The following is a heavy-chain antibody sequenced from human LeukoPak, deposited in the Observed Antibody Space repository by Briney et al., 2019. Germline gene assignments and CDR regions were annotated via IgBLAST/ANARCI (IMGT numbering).Heavy chain of an antibody. J-gene: IGHJ4*02. Sequence: SQTLSLTCTVSGGSISSGSYYWGWIRQPAGKGLEWIGRIYTSGSTNYNPSLKSRVTISVDTSKNQFSLKLSSVTAADTAVYYCARESLFGGALTSPPFDYWGQGTLVTVSS. CDR1: GGSISSGSYY. D-gene: IGHD3-16*01. V-gene: IGHV4-61*02. CDR3: ARESLFGGALTSPPFDY. CDR2: IYTSGST.